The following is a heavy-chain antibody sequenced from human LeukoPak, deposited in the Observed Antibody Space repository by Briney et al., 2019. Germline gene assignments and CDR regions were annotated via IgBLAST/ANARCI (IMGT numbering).Heavy chain of an antibody. Sequence: PSQTLSLTVTVHGGSISSGSYDGSWIRQPAGKGLEWFGRIYTSGSTNYNPSLNSRVTISVDTSKNQFSLKLSSVTAADTAVYYCAREGPVRYYYYYYMDVWGKGTTVTVSS. CDR1: GGSISSGSYD. V-gene: IGHV4-61*02. CDR2: IYTSGST. CDR3: AREGPVRYYYYYYMDV. J-gene: IGHJ6*03. D-gene: IGHD3-10*02.